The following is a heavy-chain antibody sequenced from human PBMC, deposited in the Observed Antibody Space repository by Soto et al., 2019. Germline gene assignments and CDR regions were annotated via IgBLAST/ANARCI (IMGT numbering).Heavy chain of an antibody. CDR2: ISGSGGST. J-gene: IGHJ5*02. CDR1: GLTFSSYA. Sequence: GSLRLSCAGSGLTFSSYAMNWVRQAPGKGLAWVSGISGSGGSTYYAASVTGRVTISRGNSKHTLYLPMNSLIAEDTAVYYCASDRYNWNYFCFAPWGQGTLVTVSS. D-gene: IGHD1-7*01. V-gene: IGHV3-23*01. CDR3: ASDRYNWNYFCFAP.